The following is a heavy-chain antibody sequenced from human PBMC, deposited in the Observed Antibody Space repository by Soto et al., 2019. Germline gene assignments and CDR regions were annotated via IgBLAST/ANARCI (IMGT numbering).Heavy chain of an antibody. D-gene: IGHD2-15*01. CDR2: IYYSGST. CDR3: ARASQSDATAGRYYDYGMDV. J-gene: IGHJ6*02. V-gene: IGHV4-59*01. CDR1: GGSISSYY. Sequence: QVQLQESGPGLVKPSETLSLTYTVSGGSISSYYWSWIRQPPGKGLEWLGYIYYSGSTNYNPSLKSRVTIGVDTSKNQFSLKLSTVTAADTAVYYCARASQSDATAGRYYDYGMDVWGQGTTVTVSS.